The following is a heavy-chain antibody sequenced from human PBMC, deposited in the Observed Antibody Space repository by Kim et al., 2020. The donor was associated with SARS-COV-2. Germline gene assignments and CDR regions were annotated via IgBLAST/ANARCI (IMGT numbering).Heavy chain of an antibody. CDR3: VRDRMGGAFDI. D-gene: IGHD3-16*01. J-gene: IGHJ3*02. Sequence: YNADSVRGRFTICRDKAKNSLYLQMNSLKDEDTAVYYCVRDRMGGAFDIWGQGTMVTVSS. V-gene: IGHV3-48*02.